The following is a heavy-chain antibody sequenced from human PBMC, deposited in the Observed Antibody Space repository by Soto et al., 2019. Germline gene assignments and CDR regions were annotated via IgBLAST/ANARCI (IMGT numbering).Heavy chain of an antibody. J-gene: IGHJ4*02. D-gene: IGHD1-26*01. CDR3: ARTDCESSTCPSHLVGATTMDY. Sequence: PGGSLRLSCGASGFRFSTYGMHWVRQAPGKGLEWVAVIWYDGTNKKYADSVKGRFTISRDNSKSTLYLQMNTLRAEDTGVYYCARTDCESSTCPSHLVGATTMDYWGQGTPVTVPS. CDR2: IWYDGTNK. V-gene: IGHV3-33*01. CDR1: GFRFSTYG.